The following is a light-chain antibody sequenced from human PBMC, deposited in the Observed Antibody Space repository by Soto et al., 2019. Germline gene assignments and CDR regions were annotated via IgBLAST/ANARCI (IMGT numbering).Light chain of an antibody. CDR1: SSDVGSYNL. J-gene: IGLJ2*01. V-gene: IGLV2-23*02. Sequence: QSVLTQPASVSGSPGQSITISCTGTSSDVGSYNLVSWYQQHPGKAPKLMISEVTKRPTGVSNRFSGSKSGNTASLTISGLQAEDEADYYCCSYAGSGTYVVFGGWTKLTVL. CDR3: CSYAGSGTYVV. CDR2: EVT.